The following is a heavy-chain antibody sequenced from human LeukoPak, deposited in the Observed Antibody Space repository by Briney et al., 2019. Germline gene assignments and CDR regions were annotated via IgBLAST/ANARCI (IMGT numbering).Heavy chain of an antibody. CDR3: AHRLGYCSGGSCYSIEDWFDP. D-gene: IGHD2-15*01. CDR2: IYWDDDK. Sequence: SGPTLVNPTQTLTLTCTFSGFSLSTSGVGVGWIRQPPGKALEWLALIYWDDDKRYSPSLKSRLTITKDTSKNQVVLTMTNMDPVDTATYYCAHRLGYCSGGSCYSIEDWFDPWGQGTLVTVSS. J-gene: IGHJ5*02. V-gene: IGHV2-5*02. CDR1: GFSLSTSGVG.